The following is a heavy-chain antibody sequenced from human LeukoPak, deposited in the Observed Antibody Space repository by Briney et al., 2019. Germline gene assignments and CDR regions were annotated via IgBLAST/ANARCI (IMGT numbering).Heavy chain of an antibody. CDR2: IKSKTNGGIT. D-gene: IGHD3-10*01. Sequence: GGSLRLSCAASGFSYSTAWMSWVRQAPGKGLEWVGRIKSKTNGGITDYAAPVKGRFTIPRDDSKNTLYLQMDSLKTEDTGVYYCAREGVGGCAFYIWGQGTMVTVSA. CDR3: AREGVGGCAFYI. J-gene: IGHJ3*02. CDR1: GFSYSTAW. V-gene: IGHV3-15*01.